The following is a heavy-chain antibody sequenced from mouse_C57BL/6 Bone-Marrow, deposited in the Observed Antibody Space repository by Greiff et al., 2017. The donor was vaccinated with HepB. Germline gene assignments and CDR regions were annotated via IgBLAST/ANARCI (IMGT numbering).Heavy chain of an antibody. V-gene: IGHV1-82*01. CDR1: GYAFSSSW. J-gene: IGHJ2*01. CDR3: ARNPYYGSSGGYFDY. CDR2: IYPGDGDT. Sequence: QVQLQQSGPELVKPGASVKISCKASGYAFSSSWMNWVKQRPGKGLEWIGRIYPGDGDTNYNGKFKGKATLTADKSSSTAYLQLSSLTSEDSAVYFCARNPYYGSSGGYFDYWGQGTTLTVSS. D-gene: IGHD1-1*01.